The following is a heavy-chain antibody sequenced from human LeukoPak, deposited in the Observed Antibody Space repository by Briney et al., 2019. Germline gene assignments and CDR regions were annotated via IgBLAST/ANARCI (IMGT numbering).Heavy chain of an antibody. J-gene: IGHJ4*02. Sequence: GGSLRLSCAASGFTFSSYSMNWVRQAPGKGLEWVSSISSSSSYIYYADSVRGRFTISRDNAKNSLYLQMNSLRAEDTAVYYCARDYYGSGSSDYWGQGTLVTVSS. CDR3: ARDYYGSGSSDY. D-gene: IGHD3-10*01. CDR1: GFTFSSYS. CDR2: ISSSSSYI. V-gene: IGHV3-21*01.